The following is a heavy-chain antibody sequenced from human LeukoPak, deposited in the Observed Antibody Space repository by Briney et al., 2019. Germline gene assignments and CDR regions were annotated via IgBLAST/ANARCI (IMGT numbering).Heavy chain of an antibody. CDR1: GYSFTSYW. CDR2: IYPGDSDT. V-gene: IGHV5-51*01. CDR3: ARSALGPASDYYYMDV. J-gene: IGHJ6*03. D-gene: IGHD1-14*01. Sequence: GESLKISCKGSGYSFTSYWIGWVRQMPGKGLEWMGIIYPGDSDTRYSPSFQSQVTISADKSISTAYLQWSSLKASDTAMYYCARSALGPASDYYYMDVWGKGTTVTVSS.